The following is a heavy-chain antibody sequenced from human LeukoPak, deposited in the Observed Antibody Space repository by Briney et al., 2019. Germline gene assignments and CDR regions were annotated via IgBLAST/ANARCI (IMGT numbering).Heavy chain of an antibody. J-gene: IGHJ5*02. Sequence: GGSLRLSCAASGFSFRTYNMNWVRQAPGKGLEWVSSISTGSTYISYADSVKGRFTISRDNAKNSLYLQMNSLRVEDTAIYYCARGEGSGWYRLPWGQGTLVTVSS. V-gene: IGHV3-21*01. CDR2: ISTGSTYI. D-gene: IGHD6-19*01. CDR3: ARGEGSGWYRLP. CDR1: GFSFRTYN.